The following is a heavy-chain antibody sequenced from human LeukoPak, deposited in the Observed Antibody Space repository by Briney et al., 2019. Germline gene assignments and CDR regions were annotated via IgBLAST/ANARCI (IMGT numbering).Heavy chain of an antibody. J-gene: IGHJ6*02. CDR2: IYHSGST. CDR1: GYSISSGYY. V-gene: IGHV4-38-2*02. Sequence: PSETLSLTCTVSGYSISSGYYWGWIRQPPGKGLEWIGCIYHSGSTYYNPSLKSRLTISEDTSKNQFSLRLSSVTAADTAVYYCARDFGAGSYRYGMDVLGQGTAVTVSS. D-gene: IGHD3-10*01. CDR3: ARDFGAGSYRYGMDV.